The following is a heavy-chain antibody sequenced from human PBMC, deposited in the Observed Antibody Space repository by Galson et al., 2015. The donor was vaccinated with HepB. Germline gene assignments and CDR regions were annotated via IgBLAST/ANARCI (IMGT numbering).Heavy chain of an antibody. CDR2: IKQDGSEK. CDR3: AREGGNHFHYYYGMDV. V-gene: IGHV3-7*03. Sequence: SLRLSCAASGFTFSSCWMSWVRQAPGKGLEWVANIKQDGSEKYYVDSVKGRFTISRDNGKNSLYLQMNSLRAEDTAVYYCAREGGNHFHYYYGMDVWGQGTTVTVSS. CDR1: GFTFSSCW. D-gene: IGHD1-14*01. J-gene: IGHJ6*02.